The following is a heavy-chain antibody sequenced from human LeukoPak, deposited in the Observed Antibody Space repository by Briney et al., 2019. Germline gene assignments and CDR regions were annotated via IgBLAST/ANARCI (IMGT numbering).Heavy chain of an antibody. CDR1: GFTFNSYG. V-gene: IGHV3-23*01. Sequence: GGSLRLSCAASGFTFNSYGMSWVRQAPGQGLEWVSAISGSGGSTYYADSVKGRFTISRDNSKNTLYLQMNSLRAEDTAVYYCAKDRGAYYYDSSGYYPFDAFDIWGQGTMVTVSS. CDR3: AKDRGAYYYDSSGYYPFDAFDI. J-gene: IGHJ3*02. CDR2: ISGSGGST. D-gene: IGHD3-22*01.